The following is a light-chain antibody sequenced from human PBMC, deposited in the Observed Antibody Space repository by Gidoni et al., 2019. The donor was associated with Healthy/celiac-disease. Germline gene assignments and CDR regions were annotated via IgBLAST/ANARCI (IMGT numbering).Light chain of an antibody. J-gene: IGLJ3*02. CDR2: EDN. V-gene: IGLV6-57*01. CDR1: SGSIASTY. Sequence: NFMLTQPHPVSESPGKTITISCTRSSGSIASTYVQWYQLRPGSSPTTVIYEDNQRPSGVPDRFSGSIDSSSNSASLTISGLKTEDEADYYCQSYDSSNQVFGGGTKLTVL. CDR3: QSYDSSNQV.